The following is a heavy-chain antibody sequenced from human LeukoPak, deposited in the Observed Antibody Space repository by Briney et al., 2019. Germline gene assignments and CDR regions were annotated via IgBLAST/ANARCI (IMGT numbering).Heavy chain of an antibody. D-gene: IGHD6-13*01. Sequence: PSETLSLTCTVSGGSISSYYWSWIRQPPGKGMEWIGYMYYRGNTNYDPSLKSRVTISIDTPNNQFSLKLSSVTAADTAVYYCATGVHGIAAAGDYYFDYWGQGTLVTVSS. CDR3: ATGVHGIAAAGDYYFDY. CDR2: MYYRGNT. CDR1: GGSISSYY. J-gene: IGHJ4*02. V-gene: IGHV4-59*01.